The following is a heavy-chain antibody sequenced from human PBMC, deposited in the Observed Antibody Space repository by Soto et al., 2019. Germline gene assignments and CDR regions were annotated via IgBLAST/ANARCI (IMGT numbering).Heavy chain of an antibody. CDR2: VSFDGSSS. CDR1: GFSFSNYG. V-gene: IGHV3-30*18. Sequence: QVLLVESGGGVVQPGRSLRLSCAASGFSFSNYGMHWVRQAPGKGLEWVAVVSFDGSSSFYADSVKGRFTISRDNSKNTVFLQMNSLKPEDTGVYYCAKVPATEDYYGMDVWGQGTTVTVSS. J-gene: IGHJ6*02. CDR3: AKVPATEDYYGMDV.